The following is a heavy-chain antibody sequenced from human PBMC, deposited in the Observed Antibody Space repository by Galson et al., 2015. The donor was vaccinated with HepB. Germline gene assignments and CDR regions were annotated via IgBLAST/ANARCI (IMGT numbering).Heavy chain of an antibody. CDR1: GFTFSSYW. J-gene: IGHJ5*01. CDR2: IKRDGSGK. Sequence: SLRLSCAASGFTFSSYWMSWVRQAPGKGPEWVANIKRDGSGKYYVDSVKGRFTISRDNAKNSLYLETNSLRAEDTAVYYCARDDVGGYFYSWGQGTLVTVSS. V-gene: IGHV3-7*01. D-gene: IGHD3-22*01. CDR3: ARDDVGGYFYS.